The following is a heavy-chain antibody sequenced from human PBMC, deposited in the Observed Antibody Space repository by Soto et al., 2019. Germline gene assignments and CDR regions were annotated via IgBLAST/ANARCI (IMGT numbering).Heavy chain of an antibody. CDR3: ARGSQAAAIGPFDY. D-gene: IGHD2-2*01. CDR2: IIPIFGTA. J-gene: IGHJ4*02. V-gene: IGHV1-69*12. Sequence: QVQLVQSGAEVKKPGSSVKVSCEASGGTFSSYAISWVRQAPGQGLEWMGGIIPIFGTANYAQKFQGRVTITADESTSTAYMELRSLRSEDTAVYYCARGSQAAAIGPFDYWGQGTLVTVSS. CDR1: GGTFSSYA.